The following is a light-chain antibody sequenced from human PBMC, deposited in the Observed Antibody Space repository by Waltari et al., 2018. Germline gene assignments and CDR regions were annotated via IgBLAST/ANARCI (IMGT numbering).Light chain of an antibody. CDR3: QQYDNLPRT. Sequence: DIQMTQSPSSLSASVVDRVTITCQASQDISNYLNWYQQKPGKAPNLLIYGASNLEAGVPSRFSGSGSGTDFTFTISGLQPEDIATYYCQQYDNLPRTFGQGTKVEIK. CDR2: GAS. V-gene: IGKV1-33*01. CDR1: QDISNY. J-gene: IGKJ1*01.